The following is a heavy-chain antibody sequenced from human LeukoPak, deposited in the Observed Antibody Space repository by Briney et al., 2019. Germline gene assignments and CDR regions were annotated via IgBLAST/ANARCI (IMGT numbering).Heavy chain of an antibody. CDR3: ARDALSAVAGIDY. D-gene: IGHD6-19*01. CDR1: GGSISSHY. CDR2: IYYSGST. V-gene: IGHV4-59*11. Sequence: SETLSLTCTVSGGSISSHYWSWIRQPPGKGLEWIGSIYYSGSTYYNPSLKSRVTISVDTSKNQFSLKLSSVTAADTAVYYCARDALSAVAGIDYWGQGTLVTVSS. J-gene: IGHJ4*02.